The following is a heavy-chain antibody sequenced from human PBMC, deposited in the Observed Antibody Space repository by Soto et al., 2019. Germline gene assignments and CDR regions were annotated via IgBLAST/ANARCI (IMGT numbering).Heavy chain of an antibody. CDR1: GFTFSNAW. CDR3: TTAYYDFWSGYYDAFDI. J-gene: IGHJ3*02. Sequence: GGSLRLSCAASGFTFSNAWMNWVRQAPGKGLEWVGRIKSKTDGGTTDYAAPVKGRFTISRNDSKNTLYLQMNSLKTEETALYYCTTAYYDFWSGYYDAFDIWGQGTMVTVSS. D-gene: IGHD3-3*01. CDR2: IKSKTDGGTT. V-gene: IGHV3-15*07.